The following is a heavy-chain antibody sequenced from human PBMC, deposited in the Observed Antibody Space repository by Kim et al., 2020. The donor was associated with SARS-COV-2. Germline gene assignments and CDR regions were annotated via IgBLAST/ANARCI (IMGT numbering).Heavy chain of an antibody. D-gene: IGHD3-10*01. V-gene: IGHV3-30*18. CDR2: ISYDGSNK. CDR3: AKGADYGSGRPGGYFDY. CDR1: GFTFSSYG. Sequence: GGSLRLSCAASGFTFSSYGMHWVRQAPGKGLEWVAVISYDGSNKYYADSVKGRFTISRDNSKNTLYLQMNSLRAEDTAVYYCAKGADYGSGRPGGYFDYWGQGTLVTVSS. J-gene: IGHJ4*02.